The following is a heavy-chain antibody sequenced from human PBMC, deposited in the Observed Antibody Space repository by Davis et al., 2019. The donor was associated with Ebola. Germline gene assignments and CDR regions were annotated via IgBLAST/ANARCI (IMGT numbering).Heavy chain of an antibody. Sequence: SETLSLTCAVYGGSFSGYYWSWIRQPPGKGLEWIGEINHSGSTNYNPSLKSRVTISVDTSKNQFSLKLSSVTAADTAVYYCARRVMITFGGVIVKEDWFDPWGQGILVTVSS. J-gene: IGHJ5*02. D-gene: IGHD3-16*02. V-gene: IGHV4-34*01. CDR1: GGSFSGYY. CDR3: ARRVMITFGGVIVKEDWFDP. CDR2: INHSGST.